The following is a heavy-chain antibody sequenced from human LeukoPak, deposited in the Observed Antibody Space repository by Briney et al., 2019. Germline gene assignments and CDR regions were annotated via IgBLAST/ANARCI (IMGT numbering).Heavy chain of an antibody. CDR1: GYSFVKYW. J-gene: IGHJ4*02. CDR3: ARQGSGSFYFDY. D-gene: IGHD3-10*01. Sequence: GESLKISCQTSGYSFVKYWIGWVRQMPGKGLEWMGIIYPGDSETRYSPSFQGQVTISADKSINAAYLQGSSLKASDTATYYCARQGSGSFYFDYWGQGTLVPVSS. V-gene: IGHV5-51*01. CDR2: IYPGDSET.